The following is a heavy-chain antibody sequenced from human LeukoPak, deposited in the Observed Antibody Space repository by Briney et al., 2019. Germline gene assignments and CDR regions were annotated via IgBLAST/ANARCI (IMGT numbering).Heavy chain of an antibody. CDR2: ISYDGSNK. Sequence: PGRSLRLSCAASGFTFSSYAMHWVRQAPGKELEWVAVISYDGSNKYYADSVKGRFTISRDNSKNTLYLQMNSLRAENTAVYYCARDYRQLSYFDYWGQGTLVTVSS. CDR1: GFTFSSYA. D-gene: IGHD4-4*01. CDR3: ARDYRQLSYFDY. V-gene: IGHV3-30-3*01. J-gene: IGHJ4*02.